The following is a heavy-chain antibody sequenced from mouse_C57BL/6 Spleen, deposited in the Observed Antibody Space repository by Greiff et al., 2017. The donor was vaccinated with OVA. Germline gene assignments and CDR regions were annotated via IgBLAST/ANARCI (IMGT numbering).Heavy chain of an antibody. CDR1: GYTFTSYW. J-gene: IGHJ2*01. D-gene: IGHD1-1*01. Sequence: QVQLQQPGAELVRPGTSVKLSCKASGYTFTSYWMHWVKQRPGQGLEWIGVIDPSDSYTNYNQKFKGKATLTVDTSSSTAYMQLSSLTSEDSAVYYCAREENYYGSSYVDYWGQGTTLTVSS. V-gene: IGHV1-59*01. CDR3: AREENYYGSSYVDY. CDR2: IDPSDSYT.